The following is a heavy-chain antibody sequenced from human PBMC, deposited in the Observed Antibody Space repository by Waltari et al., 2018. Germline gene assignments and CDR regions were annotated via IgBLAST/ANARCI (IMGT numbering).Heavy chain of an antibody. J-gene: IGHJ3*02. CDR3: ARRPFDWLLSDAFDI. CDR2: IYYSGST. D-gene: IGHD3-9*01. Sequence: QVQLQESGPGLVKPSETLSLTCTVPGGSISSHYWSWIRQPPGKGLEWIGYIYYSGSTNYNPSLKSRVTISVDTSKNQFSLKLSSVTAADTAVYYCARRPFDWLLSDAFDIWGQGTMVTVSS. CDR1: GGSISSHY. V-gene: IGHV4-59*11.